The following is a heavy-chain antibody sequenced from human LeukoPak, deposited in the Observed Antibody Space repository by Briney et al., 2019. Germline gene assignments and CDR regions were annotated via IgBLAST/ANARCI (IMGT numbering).Heavy chain of an antibody. CDR2: ISYDGSNK. D-gene: IGHD6-13*01. Sequence: GGSLRLSCAASGFTFSSYAMSWVRQAPGKGLEWVAVISYDGSNKYYAASVKGRFAISRDNSKDTLYLEMHSLRSDDTAVYYCARGLIAEEFFRHWGQGTLVTASS. CDR3: ARGLIAEEFFRH. J-gene: IGHJ1*01. V-gene: IGHV3-30*09. CDR1: GFTFSSYA.